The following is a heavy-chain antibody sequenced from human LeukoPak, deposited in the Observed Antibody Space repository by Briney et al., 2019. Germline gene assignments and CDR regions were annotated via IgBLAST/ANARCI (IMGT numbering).Heavy chain of an antibody. CDR3: ARDYAAAASYYYYGMDV. D-gene: IGHD6-13*01. CDR1: GDSVSSNSAA. Sequence: SQTLSLTCAISGDSVSSNSAAWNWIRQSPSRGLEWLGRTYYRSKWYNDYAVSVKSRITINPDTSKNQFSLQLNSVTPEDTAVYYCARDYAAAASYYYYGMDVWGKGITVTVSS. CDR2: TYYRSKWYN. V-gene: IGHV6-1*01. J-gene: IGHJ6*04.